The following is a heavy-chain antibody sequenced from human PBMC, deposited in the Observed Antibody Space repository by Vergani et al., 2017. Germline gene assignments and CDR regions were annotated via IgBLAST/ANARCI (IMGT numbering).Heavy chain of an antibody. Sequence: QVQLQQWGAGLLKPSEPLSLTFAVYCGSFSGYYWSWIRQPPGKGLEWIGEINHSGSTNYNPSLKSRVTISVDTSKNQFSLKLSSVTAADTAVYYCARGTVGTMVRGVFDYWGQGTLVTVSS. CDR2: INHSGST. CDR3: ARGTVGTMVRGVFDY. D-gene: IGHD3-10*01. V-gene: IGHV4-34*01. CDR1: CGSFSGYY. J-gene: IGHJ4*02.